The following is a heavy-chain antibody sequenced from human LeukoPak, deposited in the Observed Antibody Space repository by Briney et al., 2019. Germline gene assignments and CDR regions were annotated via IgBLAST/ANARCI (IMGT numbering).Heavy chain of an antibody. J-gene: IGHJ3*02. V-gene: IGHV3-33*08. D-gene: IGHD3-3*01. CDR2: IWYDGSNK. Sequence: GGSLRLSCAASGFTFSSYAMSRVRQAPGKGLEWVAVIWYDGSNKYYADSVKGRFTISRDNSKNTLYLQMNSLRAEDRAVYYCAKIRFLEEGVFDIWGQGTMVTVSS. CDR1: GFTFSSYA. CDR3: AKIRFLEEGVFDI.